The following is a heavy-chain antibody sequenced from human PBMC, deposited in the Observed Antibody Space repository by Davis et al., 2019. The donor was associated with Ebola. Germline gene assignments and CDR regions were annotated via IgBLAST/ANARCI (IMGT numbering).Heavy chain of an antibody. V-gene: IGHV4-39*01. CDR2: LDYSGST. J-gene: IGHJ2*01. CDR1: ADSITSSLSY. CDR3: VRLSDVAVTGFKYWHFDL. Sequence: SETLSLTCAVSADSITSSLSYWAWIRQTPGQGLEWIGSLDYSGSTYYNPSLKSRLIISADTFENEFSLKLNSVTAADTAVYYCVRLSDVAVTGFKYWHFDLWGRGTLVTVSS. D-gene: IGHD6-19*01.